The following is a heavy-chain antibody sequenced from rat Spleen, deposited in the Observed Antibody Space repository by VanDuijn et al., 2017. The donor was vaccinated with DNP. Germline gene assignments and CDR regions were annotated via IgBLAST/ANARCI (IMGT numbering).Heavy chain of an antibody. V-gene: IGHV3-3*01. CDR3: ARDMGTTYVMDA. CDR2: ISSAGST. J-gene: IGHJ4*01. D-gene: IGHD1-5*01. Sequence: QLQESGPGLVKPSQSLSLTCSVTGYSITSGYGWNWIRKFPGNKLEWLGSISSAGSTNYNPPLKSPIAITRYTSKNQFFLQLNSVKTEDTATYYCARDMGTTYVMDAGGQGASVTVSS. CDR1: GYSITSGYG.